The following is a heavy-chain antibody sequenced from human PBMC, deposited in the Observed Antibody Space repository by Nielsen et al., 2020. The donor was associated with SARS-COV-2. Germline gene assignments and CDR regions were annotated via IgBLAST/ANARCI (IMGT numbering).Heavy chain of an antibody. Sequence: ASVKVSCKTSGYTFTRHPVNWVRQAPGQGLEWMGWINTDNGNTTYAQGFTGRFVFSLDTSLSTAYLEISSPKAEDTATYFCAREGRYCSRRDCDFDYWGQGTLVTVSS. CDR2: INTDNGNT. CDR3: AREGRYCSRRDCDFDY. CDR1: GYTFTRHP. V-gene: IGHV7-4-1*02. D-gene: IGHD2-2*01. J-gene: IGHJ4*02.